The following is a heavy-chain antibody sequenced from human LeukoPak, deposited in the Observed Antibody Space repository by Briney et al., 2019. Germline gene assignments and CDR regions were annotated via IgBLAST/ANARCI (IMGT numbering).Heavy chain of an antibody. CDR2: ISGSGGST. J-gene: IGHJ4*02. CDR1: GFTFSSYA. D-gene: IGHD6-13*01. V-gene: IGHV3-23*01. CDR3: AREKAAAGTLFDY. Sequence: PGGSLRLSCAASGFTFSSYAMSWVRQAPGKGLEWVSAISGSGGSTYYADSVKGRFTISRDNSKNMLYLQMNSLRAEDTAVYYCAREKAAAGTLFDYWGQGTLVTVSS.